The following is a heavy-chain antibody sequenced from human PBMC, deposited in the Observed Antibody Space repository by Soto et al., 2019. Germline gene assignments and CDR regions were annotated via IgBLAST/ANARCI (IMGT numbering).Heavy chain of an antibody. J-gene: IGHJ6*02. V-gene: IGHV1-2*04. CDR2: INPNSGGT. CDR3: AREERAVAGPYYYYGMDV. CDR1: GYTFTSYD. D-gene: IGHD6-19*01. Sequence: ASVKVSCKASGYTFTSYDIHWMRQAPGQGLEWMGWINPNSGGTNYAQKFQGWVTMTRDTSISTAYMELSRLRSDDTAVYYCAREERAVAGPYYYYGMDVWGQGTTVTVSS.